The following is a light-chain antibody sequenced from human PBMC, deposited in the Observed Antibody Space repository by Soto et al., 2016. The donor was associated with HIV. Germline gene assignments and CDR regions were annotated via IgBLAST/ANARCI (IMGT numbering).Light chain of an antibody. V-gene: IGKV1-27*01. CDR1: QGISTY. J-gene: IGKJ3*01. CDR2: GAT. CDR3: LQHNSYPFT. Sequence: DIQITQSPFSLSASVGDRVVINCRASQGISTYLAWYQQKPGKAPQLLIYGATTLQSGVPSRFSGSGSGTDFTLTISSLQPEDFATYYCLQHNSYPFTFGPGTKVDIK.